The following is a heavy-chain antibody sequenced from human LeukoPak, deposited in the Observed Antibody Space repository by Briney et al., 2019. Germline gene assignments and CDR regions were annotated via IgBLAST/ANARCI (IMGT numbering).Heavy chain of an antibody. CDR2: ISGSGSST. CDR3: GKDSSGWHPYYFDY. D-gene: IGHD6-19*01. Sequence: SGGSLRLSCAASGFTFSSYAMNWVRQAPGKGLEWVSDISGSGSSTSYADSVKGRFTISRDNSKNTLYLQMNSLRAEDTAVYYCGKDSSGWHPYYFDYWGQGTLVTVSS. V-gene: IGHV3-23*01. CDR1: GFTFSSYA. J-gene: IGHJ4*02.